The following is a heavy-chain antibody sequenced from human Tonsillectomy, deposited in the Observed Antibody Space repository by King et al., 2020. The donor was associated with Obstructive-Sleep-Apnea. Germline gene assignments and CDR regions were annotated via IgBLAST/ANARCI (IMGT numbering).Heavy chain of an antibody. CDR2: INHSGVT. D-gene: IGHD3-16*01. CDR1: GGSFSGYY. CDR3: ARGRGSYYGY. J-gene: IGHJ4*02. Sequence: VQLQQWGTGLLKPSETLSLTCAVYGGSFSGYYWSWIRQPPGKGLEWIGEINHSGVTSYNPSLESRVTISVDTSKNHFSLKLSSVNAADTAVYYCARGRGSYYGYWGQGALVTVSS. V-gene: IGHV4-34*01.